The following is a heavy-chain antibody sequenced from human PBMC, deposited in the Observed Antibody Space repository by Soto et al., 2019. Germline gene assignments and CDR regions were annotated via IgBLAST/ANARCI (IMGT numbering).Heavy chain of an antibody. CDR1: GGSFSGYY. D-gene: IGHD3-10*02. V-gene: IGHV4-34*01. Sequence: SETLSLTCAVYGGSFSGYYWSWIRQPPGKGLEWIGEINHSGSTNYNPSLKSRVTISVDTSKNQFSLKLSSVTAADTAVSYCARGFECSGDQHYYMAVWGKGTTVTVSS. CDR3: ARGFECSGDQHYYMAV. J-gene: IGHJ6*03. CDR2: INHSGST.